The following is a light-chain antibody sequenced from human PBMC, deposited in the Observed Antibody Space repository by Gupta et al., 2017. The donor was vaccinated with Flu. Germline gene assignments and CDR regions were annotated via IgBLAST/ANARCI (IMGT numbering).Light chain of an antibody. CDR2: EVS. CDR3: SSYTISSLYV. Sequence: QSAMTQPASVSGPPGQSITISCTGTSSDVGGYNYVSWYQQHPAKAPILIIYEVSNRPSGVSSRFSGSKSGNTASLTISELQDEDEADYYCSSYTISSLYVFGTGTKFTVL. V-gene: IGLV2-14*01. J-gene: IGLJ1*01. CDR1: SSDVGGYNY.